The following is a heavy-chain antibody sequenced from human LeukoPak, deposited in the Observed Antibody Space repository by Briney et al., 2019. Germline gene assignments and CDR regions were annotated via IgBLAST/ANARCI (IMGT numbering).Heavy chain of an antibody. Sequence: ASVKVSCKASGYTFTGYYMHWVRQAPGQGLEWMGWINPNSGGTNYAQKFQGGVTMTRDTSISTAYMELSRLRSDDTAVYYCARDRIAAAGTLFDYWGQGTLVTVSS. CDR3: ARDRIAAAGTLFDY. CDR1: GYTFTGYY. V-gene: IGHV1-2*02. CDR2: INPNSGGT. J-gene: IGHJ4*02. D-gene: IGHD6-13*01.